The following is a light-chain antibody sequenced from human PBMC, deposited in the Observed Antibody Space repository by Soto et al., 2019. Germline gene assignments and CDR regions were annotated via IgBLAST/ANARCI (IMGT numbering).Light chain of an antibody. Sequence: ILLSHSPGALGLWPGERATLSGGSSQSVSTSYLAWYQQKPVQAPSLLVYGSSSRATGIPDRFSGSGSGTDFTLTTSRLEPADSAVYSCHQYGTSRQLAQGTXVEIK. CDR2: GSS. CDR1: QSVSTSY. V-gene: IGKV3-20*01. J-gene: IGKJ1*01. CDR3: HQYGTSRQ.